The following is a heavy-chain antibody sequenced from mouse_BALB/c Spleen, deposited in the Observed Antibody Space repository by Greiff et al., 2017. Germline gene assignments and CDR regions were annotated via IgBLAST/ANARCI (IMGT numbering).Heavy chain of an antibody. CDR3: TREDYYYGSSPHWYFDV. D-gene: IGHD1-1*01. Sequence: EVQRVESGGGLVKPGGSLKLSCAASGFTFSSYTMSWVRQTPEKRLEWVATISSGGSYTYYPDSVKGRFTISRDNAKNTLYLQMSSLKSEDTAMYYCTREDYYYGSSPHWYFDVWGAGTTVTVSS. CDR2: ISSGGSYT. CDR1: GFTFSSYT. J-gene: IGHJ1*01. V-gene: IGHV5-6-4*01.